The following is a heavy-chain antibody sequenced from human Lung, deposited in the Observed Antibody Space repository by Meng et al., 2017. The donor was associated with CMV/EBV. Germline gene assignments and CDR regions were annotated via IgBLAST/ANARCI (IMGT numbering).Heavy chain of an antibody. V-gene: IGHV3-23*01. J-gene: IGHJ4*02. Sequence: GESLKISCAASGFTFSSYAMSWVRQAPGKGLEWVSAISGSGGSTYYADSVKGRFTISRDNSKNTLYLQMNSLRAEDTAVYYCAKSYYDSSGFYDNWGQGTLVTVSS. D-gene: IGHD3-22*01. CDR3: AKSYYDSSGFYDN. CDR1: GFTFSSYA. CDR2: ISGSGGST.